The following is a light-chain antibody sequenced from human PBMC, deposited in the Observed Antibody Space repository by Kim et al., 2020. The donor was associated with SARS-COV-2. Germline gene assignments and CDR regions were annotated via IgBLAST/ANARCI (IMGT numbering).Light chain of an antibody. CDR1: LAIGSG. J-gene: IGKJ4*01. V-gene: IGKV1D-12*01. CDR3: QKTNTFPLT. Sequence: ASVGDRVTITCRASLAIGSGLAWYQQKPWRAPKLLLYAASSLQSGVAARFSGCGSGTNFTLTVTSLQPEDFATYDCQKTNTFPLTFGGGTKVDIK. CDR2: AAS.